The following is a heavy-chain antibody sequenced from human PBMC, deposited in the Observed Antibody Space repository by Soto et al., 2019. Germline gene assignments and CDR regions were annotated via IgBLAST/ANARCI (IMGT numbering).Heavy chain of an antibody. CDR3: AKGGLYGSGSYYNAGSYYYYGMDV. V-gene: IGHV3-23*01. J-gene: IGHJ6*02. Sequence: GVLRLSCAASGFTFSSYAMSWVRQAPGKGLEWVSAISGSGGSTYYADSVKGRFTISRDNSKNTLYLQMNSLRAEDTAVYYCAKGGLYGSGSYYNAGSYYYYGMDVWGQGTTVTVPS. D-gene: IGHD3-10*01. CDR1: GFTFSSYA. CDR2: ISGSGGST.